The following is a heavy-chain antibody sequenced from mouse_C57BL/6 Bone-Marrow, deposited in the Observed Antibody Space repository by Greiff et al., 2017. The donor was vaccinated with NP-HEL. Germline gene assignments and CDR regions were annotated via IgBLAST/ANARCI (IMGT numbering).Heavy chain of an antibody. J-gene: IGHJ2*01. CDR3: ARDFLNFDY. V-gene: IGHV1-82*01. CDR2: IYPGDGDT. CDR1: GYAFSSSW. Sequence: QVQLQQSGPELVKPGASVKISCKASGYAFSSSWMNWVKQRPGKGLEWIGRIYPGDGDTKYNGKFKGKATLTADKSSSTAYMQLSSLTSEDSAVYFCARDFLNFDYWGQGTTLTVSS.